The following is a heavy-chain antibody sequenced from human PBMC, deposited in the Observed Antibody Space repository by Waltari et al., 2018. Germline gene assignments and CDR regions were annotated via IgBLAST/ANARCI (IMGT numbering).Heavy chain of an antibody. J-gene: IGHJ4*02. D-gene: IGHD3-22*01. CDR1: GFTFSSYS. V-gene: IGHV3-48*01. CDR3: ARDMITFYYDSSGSH. CDR2: ISSSSSTI. Sequence: EVQLVESGGGLVQPGGSLRLSCAASGFTFSSYSMHWVRPAPGKGLEWVSYISSSSSTIYYADSVKGRFTISRDNAKNSLYLQMNSLRAEDTAVYYCARDMITFYYDSSGSHWGQGTLVTVSS.